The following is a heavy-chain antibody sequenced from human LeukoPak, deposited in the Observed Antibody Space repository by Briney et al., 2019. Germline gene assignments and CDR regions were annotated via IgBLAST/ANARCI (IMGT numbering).Heavy chain of an antibody. Sequence: ASVKVSCKASGYTFTGYYMHWVRQAPGQGLEWMGWINPNSGGTNYAQKLQGRVTMTRDTSISTAYMELSRLRSDDTAVYYCARDLTGTSGSDAFDIWGQGTMVTVSS. D-gene: IGHD1-7*01. CDR1: GYTFTGYY. V-gene: IGHV1-2*02. CDR2: INPNSGGT. CDR3: ARDLTGTSGSDAFDI. J-gene: IGHJ3*02.